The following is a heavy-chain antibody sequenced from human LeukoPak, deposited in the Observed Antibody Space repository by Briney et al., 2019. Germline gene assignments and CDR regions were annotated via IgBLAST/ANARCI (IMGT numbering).Heavy chain of an antibody. Sequence: PGGSLRLSCAGSGFAFSLAWMSWVRQAPGKGLEWVGRIKSKGSDETTDYAAAVKDRFIISRDDSKNTVHLQMNSLKIEDSAVYYCTWIQMVVGGYDIWGQGTMVTVSS. CDR1: GFAFSLAW. D-gene: IGHD5-18*01. J-gene: IGHJ3*02. V-gene: IGHV3-15*01. CDR3: TWIQMVVGGYDI. CDR2: IKSKGSDETT.